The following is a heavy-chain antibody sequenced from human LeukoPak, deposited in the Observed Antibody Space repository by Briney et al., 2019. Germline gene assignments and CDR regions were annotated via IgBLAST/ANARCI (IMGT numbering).Heavy chain of an antibody. J-gene: IGHJ6*02. D-gene: IGHD2/OR15-2a*01. Sequence: GGSLRLSCAASGFTFSSYWMSWVRQAPGKGLEWVANIKQDGSEKYYVDSVKGRFTISRDNVKNSLYLQMNSLRAEDTAVYYCARDSMGGQWSNYYYYYGMDVWGQGTTVTVSS. CDR2: IKQDGSEK. V-gene: IGHV3-7*03. CDR3: ARDSMGGQWSNYYYYYGMDV. CDR1: GFTFSSYW.